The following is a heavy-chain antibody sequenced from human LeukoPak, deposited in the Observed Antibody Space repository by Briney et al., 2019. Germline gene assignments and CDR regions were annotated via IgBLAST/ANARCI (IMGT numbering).Heavy chain of an antibody. CDR2: INPYDSDT. D-gene: IGHD5-18*01. CDR3: ARLGVRGYSYGYFVY. CDR1: GYSFTNYW. Sequence: GESLKISCKGSGYSFTNYWIGCVRQMPGEGLELMAIINPYDSDTRYSPSFQGQVTTSADKSISTAYLQWSSLKASGTAMYFCARLGVRGYSYGYFVYWGQGTLVTVSS. J-gene: IGHJ4*02. V-gene: IGHV5-51*01.